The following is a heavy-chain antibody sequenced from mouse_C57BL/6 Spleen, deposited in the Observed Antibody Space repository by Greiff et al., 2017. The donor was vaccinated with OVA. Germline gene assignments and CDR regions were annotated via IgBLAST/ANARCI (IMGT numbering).Heavy chain of an antibody. CDR1: GFSLTSYG. Sequence: VKLQESGPGLVQPSQSLSITCTVSGFSLTSYGVHWVRQSPGKGLEWLGVIWSGGSTDYNAAFISRLSISKDNSKSPVFFKMNSLQADDTAIYDCARDYGSSYEAWFAYWGQGTLVTVSA. J-gene: IGHJ3*01. CDR2: IWSGGST. D-gene: IGHD1-1*01. CDR3: ARDYGSSYEAWFAY. V-gene: IGHV2-2*01.